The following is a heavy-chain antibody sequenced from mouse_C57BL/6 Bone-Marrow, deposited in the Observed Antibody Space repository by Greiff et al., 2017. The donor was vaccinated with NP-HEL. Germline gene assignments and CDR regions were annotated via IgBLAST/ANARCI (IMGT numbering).Heavy chain of an antibody. CDR2: IHPNSGST. V-gene: IGHV1-64*01. J-gene: IGHJ3*01. CDR3: AGGGYDGAWFAY. D-gene: IGHD2-2*01. Sequence: QVQLQQPGAELVKPGASVKLSCKASGYTFTSYWMHWVKQRPGQGLEWIGMIHPNSGSTNYNEKFKSKATLTVDKSSSTAYMQLSSLTSEDSAVYYGAGGGYDGAWFAYWGQGTLVTVSA. CDR1: GYTFTSYW.